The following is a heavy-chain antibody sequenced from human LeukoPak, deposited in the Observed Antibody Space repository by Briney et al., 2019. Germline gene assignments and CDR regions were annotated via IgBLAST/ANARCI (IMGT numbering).Heavy chain of an antibody. CDR2: LGGSDDRT. Sequence: GGSLRLSCVASGFTLSNNAMAWVRQAPGKGLEWVSALGGSDDRTDYADSVQGRFTISRDNSKNTLYLQMNSLRAEDTAVYYCAKESPLLWFGELSSIDYWGQGTLVTVSS. J-gene: IGHJ4*02. CDR1: GFTLSNNA. V-gene: IGHV3-23*01. D-gene: IGHD3-10*01. CDR3: AKESPLLWFGELSSIDY.